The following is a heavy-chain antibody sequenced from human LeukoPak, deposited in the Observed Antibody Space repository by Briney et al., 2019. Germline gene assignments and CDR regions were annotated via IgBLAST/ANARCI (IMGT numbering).Heavy chain of an antibody. D-gene: IGHD2-2*01. Sequence: GPLRLSCAVSGFTFSSYTMNWVRQPPGKGLEWIGEINHSGSTNYNPSLKSRVTISVDTSKNQFSLKLSSVTAADTAVYYCARARVVPAAMYYWGQGTLVTVSS. J-gene: IGHJ4*02. CDR2: INHSGST. CDR3: ARARVVPAAMYY. CDR1: GFTFSSYT. V-gene: IGHV4-34*01.